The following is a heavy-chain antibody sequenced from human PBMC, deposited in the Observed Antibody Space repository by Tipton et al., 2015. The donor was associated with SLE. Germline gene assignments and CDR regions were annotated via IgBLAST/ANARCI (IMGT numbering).Heavy chain of an antibody. Sequence: VQLVQSGAEVKKPGESLKISCRGSGFRFTNYWIGWVRQMPGKGLEWMGIIYPSDSDTRYSPSFQGQVTISADKSITTAYLQWNSLKASDTAMYYCARRDVGDSGNAFDIWGQGTRVTVSS. CDR1: GFRFTNYW. J-gene: IGHJ3*02. V-gene: IGHV5-51*03. D-gene: IGHD3-3*01. CDR2: IYPSDSDT. CDR3: ARRDVGDSGNAFDI.